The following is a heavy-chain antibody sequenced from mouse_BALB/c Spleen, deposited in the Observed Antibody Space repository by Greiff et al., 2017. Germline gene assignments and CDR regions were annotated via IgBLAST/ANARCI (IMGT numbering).Heavy chain of an antibody. CDR1: GFTFSSYG. V-gene: IGHV5-6-3*01. D-gene: IGHD1-1*01. CDR2: INSNGGST. Sequence: EVKLVESGGGLVQPGGSLKLSCAASGFTFSSYGMSWVRQTPDKRLELVATINSNGGSTYYPDSVKGRFTISRDNAKNTLYLQMSSLKSEDTAMYYCARETTVGVFDYWGQGTTLTVSS. J-gene: IGHJ2*01. CDR3: ARETTVGVFDY.